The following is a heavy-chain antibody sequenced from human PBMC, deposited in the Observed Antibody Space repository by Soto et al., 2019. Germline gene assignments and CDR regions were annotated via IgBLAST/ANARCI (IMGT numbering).Heavy chain of an antibody. Sequence: ASVKVSCKASGYTFTSYGISWVRQAPGQGLEWMGWISAYNGNTNYAQKLQGRVTMTTDTSTSTAYMELRSLRSEDTAVYYCARDTGSSWSTYHYYGMDVWGQGTTVTVSS. CDR1: GYTFTSYG. CDR3: ARDTGSSWSTYHYYGMDV. D-gene: IGHD6-13*01. CDR2: ISAYNGNT. J-gene: IGHJ6*02. V-gene: IGHV1-18*01.